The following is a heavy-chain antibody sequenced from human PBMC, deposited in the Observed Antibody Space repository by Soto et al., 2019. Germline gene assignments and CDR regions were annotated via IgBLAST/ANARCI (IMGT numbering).Heavy chain of an antibody. V-gene: IGHV1-18*01. D-gene: IGHD6-13*01. CDR3: ARAFGSTDY. J-gene: IGHJ4*02. CDR1: GYTFSSYG. Sequence: QVQLVQSGAEVKKPGASVKVSCEASGYTFSSYGISWVRQAPGQGFEWMGWISGYNSITRYAQKFQGRVTMTTDTSTSTAYMELRSLRSDDTAVDYCARAFGSTDYWGQATQVTVSS. CDR2: ISGYNSIT.